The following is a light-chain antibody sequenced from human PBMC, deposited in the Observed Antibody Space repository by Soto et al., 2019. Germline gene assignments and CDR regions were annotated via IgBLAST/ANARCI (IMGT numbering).Light chain of an antibody. Sequence: QSVLTQPPSASGTPGQRVTISCSGSSSNIGSNTVNWYQQLPGTAPKLLIYSNNQRPSGVPDQISGSKSGTSASLAISGLQSEDEADYYFAAWDDSLNGPVFGTGTKVTVL. CDR1: SSNIGSNT. CDR3: AAWDDSLNGPV. J-gene: IGLJ1*01. V-gene: IGLV1-44*01. CDR2: SNN.